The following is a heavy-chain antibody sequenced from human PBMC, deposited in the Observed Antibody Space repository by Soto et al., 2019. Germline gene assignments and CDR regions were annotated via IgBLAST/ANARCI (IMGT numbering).Heavy chain of an antibody. Sequence: QVQLVQSGAEVKKLGSSVKVSCKASGGTFSSYAISWVRQAPGQGLEWMGGIIPIFGTANYAQKFQGRVTITADESTSTAYMELSSLRSEDTAVYYCARARDPFLEWLPFDDWGQGTLVTVSS. CDR2: IIPIFGTA. CDR1: GGTFSSYA. D-gene: IGHD3-3*02. V-gene: IGHV1-69*12. J-gene: IGHJ4*02. CDR3: ARARDPFLEWLPFDD.